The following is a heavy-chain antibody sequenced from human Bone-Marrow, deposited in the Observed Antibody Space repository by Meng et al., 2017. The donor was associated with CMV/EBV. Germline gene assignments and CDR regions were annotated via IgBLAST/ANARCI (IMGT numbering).Heavy chain of an antibody. Sequence: GGSLRLSCAASGFRFDDYGMHWVRQTPGKGLEWVAFIRHDGTNKFYGDSVKGRFTISRDNSKNTVYLQMNSLRPEETAVYYCVGGVATPAYWGPGTLVTVSS. CDR2: IRHDGTNK. CDR3: VGGVATPAY. J-gene: IGHJ4*02. V-gene: IGHV3-30*02. CDR1: GFRFDDYG. D-gene: IGHD4-23*01.